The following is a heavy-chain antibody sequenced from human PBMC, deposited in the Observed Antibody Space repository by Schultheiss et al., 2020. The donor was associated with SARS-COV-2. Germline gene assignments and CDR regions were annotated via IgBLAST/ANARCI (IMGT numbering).Heavy chain of an antibody. J-gene: IGHJ4*02. Sequence: GESLKISCAASGFTFSSYAMHWVRQAPGKGLEWVAVISYDGSNKYYADSVKGRFTISRDNSKNTLYLQMNSLRAEDTAVYYCARGAYYYDSSGYCTAESSYFDYWGQGTLVTVSS. CDR3: ARGAYYYDSSGYCTAESSYFDY. CDR2: ISYDGSNK. D-gene: IGHD3-22*01. CDR1: GFTFSSYA. V-gene: IGHV3-30-3*01.